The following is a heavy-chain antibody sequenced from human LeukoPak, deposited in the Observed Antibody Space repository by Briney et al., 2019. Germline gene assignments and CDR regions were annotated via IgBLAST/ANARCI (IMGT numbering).Heavy chain of an antibody. V-gene: IGHV3-21*01. D-gene: IGHD6-13*01. J-gene: IGHJ4*02. CDR3: AKGQQQLPGDY. CDR1: GFTFSNYN. Sequence: GGSLRLSCAASGFTFSNYNMHWVRQAPGKGLEWVSSISSSSSYIYYADSLKGRFTISRDNAKNSLFLQMNSLRAEDTAVYYCAKGQQQLPGDYWGQGTLVTVSS. CDR2: ISSSSSYI.